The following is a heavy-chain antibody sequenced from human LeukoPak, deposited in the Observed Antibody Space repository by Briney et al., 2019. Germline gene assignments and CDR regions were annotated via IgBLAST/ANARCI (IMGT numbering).Heavy chain of an antibody. Sequence: GGSLRLSCAASGFTFSSYWMSWVRQAPGKGLERVANIKQDGSEKYYVDSVKGRFTISRDNAKNSLYLQMNSLRAEDTAVYYCARDRSGSYWDGTFDYWGQGTLVTVSS. CDR2: IKQDGSEK. CDR1: GFTFSSYW. D-gene: IGHD1-26*01. J-gene: IGHJ4*02. V-gene: IGHV3-7*01. CDR3: ARDRSGSYWDGTFDY.